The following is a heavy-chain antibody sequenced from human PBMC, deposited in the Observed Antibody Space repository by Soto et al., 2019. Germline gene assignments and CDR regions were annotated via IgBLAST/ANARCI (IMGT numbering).Heavy chain of an antibody. CDR1: GYTFTSYD. D-gene: IGHD1-1*01. V-gene: IGHV1-8*01. CDR2: MNPDTGNS. J-gene: IGHJ4*02. CDR3: ARRAETNGWNGFGADKYYFDF. Sequence: ASVKVSCKASGYTFTSYDIYWVRQATGQGLEWMGWMNPDTGNSSYAQKFQGRVTMTSDTSISTAHMELSSLRSEDTAVYYCARRAETNGWNGFGADKYYFDFWGQGTLVTVSS.